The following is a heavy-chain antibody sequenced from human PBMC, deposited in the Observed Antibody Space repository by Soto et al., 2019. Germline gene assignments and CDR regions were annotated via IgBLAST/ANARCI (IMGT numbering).Heavy chain of an antibody. V-gene: IGHV4-38-2*01. CDR2: IYQRGST. D-gene: IGHD4-17*01. CDR1: NFSISSGYY. CDR3: VKSGDYGLDAFDL. Sequence: SETLSLTCAVSNFSISSGYYWGWIRQPPGKGLEYIASIYQRGSTFYNPSLKSRITMSMDASKNHFSLNLRSVTAADTAVYYCVKSGDYGLDAFDLWGQGTMVTVSS. J-gene: IGHJ3*01.